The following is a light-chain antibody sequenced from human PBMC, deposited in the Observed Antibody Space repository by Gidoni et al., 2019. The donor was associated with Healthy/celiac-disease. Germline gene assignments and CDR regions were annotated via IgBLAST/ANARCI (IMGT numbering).Light chain of an antibody. J-gene: IGKJ4*01. CDR1: QSVSSN. CDR2: GAS. V-gene: IGKV3-15*01. Sequence: EIVMTQSPATLSVSPGERAPLSCRASQSVSSNLAWYQQKPGQAPRLLIYGASTRATGIPARFSGSGSGTEFTLTISSLQSEDFAVYYCQQYNNWPPLTFXGXTKVEIK. CDR3: QQYNNWPPLT.